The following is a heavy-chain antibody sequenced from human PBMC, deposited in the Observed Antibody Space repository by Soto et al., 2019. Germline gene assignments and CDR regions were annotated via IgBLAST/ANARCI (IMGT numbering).Heavy chain of an antibody. V-gene: IGHV2-26*01. J-gene: IGHJ6*02. CDR3: VRMSAESYSSYYALDV. CDR1: GFSLTTGRMG. CDR2: IFSDAER. Sequence: SGPTLVNPTETLTLTCNVSGFSLTTGRMGVSWIRQPPGKALEWHANIFSDAERTYSRSLQSRLTVSKVGYGSQVVLTMTNMDPVDSGTYFCVRMSAESYSSYYALDVWGQGTTVTVSS. D-gene: IGHD3-10*01.